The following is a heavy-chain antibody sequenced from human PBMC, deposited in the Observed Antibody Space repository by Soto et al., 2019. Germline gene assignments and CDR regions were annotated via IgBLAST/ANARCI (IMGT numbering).Heavy chain of an antibody. V-gene: IGHV3-23*01. D-gene: IGHD6-19*01. CDR3: ASDIAVADNYYYYGMDV. J-gene: IGHJ6*02. Sequence: GGSLRLSCGASGFTVRSYWVHWVRQAPGKGLEWVSAISGSGGSTYYADSVKGRFTISRDNSKNTLYLQMNSLRAEDTAVYYCASDIAVADNYYYYGMDVWGQGTTVTVSS. CDR1: GFTVRSYW. CDR2: ISGSGGST.